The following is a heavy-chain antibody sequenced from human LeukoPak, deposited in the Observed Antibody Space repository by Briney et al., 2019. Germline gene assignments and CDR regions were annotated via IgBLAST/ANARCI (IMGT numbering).Heavy chain of an antibody. CDR1: GYTLTELS. V-gene: IGHV1-24*01. CDR2: FDPVDGET. D-gene: IGHD1-7*01. CDR3: ATVSPITGTTLSSPGAFDI. Sequence: ASVKVSCKVSGYTLTELSMHWVRQAPGKGLEWMGGFDPVDGETIYAQKFQGRVTMTEDTSTDTAYMELSSLRSEDTAVYYCATVSPITGTTLSSPGAFDIWGQGTMVTVSS. J-gene: IGHJ3*02.